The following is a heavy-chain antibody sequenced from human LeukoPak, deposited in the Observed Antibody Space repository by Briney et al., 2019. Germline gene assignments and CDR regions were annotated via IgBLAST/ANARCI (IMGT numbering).Heavy chain of an antibody. V-gene: IGHV1-69*13. CDR2: IIPIFGTA. J-gene: IGHJ5*02. CDR1: GGTFSNYA. D-gene: IGHD5-18*01. CDR3: ARARRGYSSKEGFDP. Sequence: EASVTVSCKAFGGTFSNYAISWVRQAPGQGLEWMGGIIPIFGTANYAQKFQGRVTITADESTSTAYMELSSLRSEDTAVYYCARARRGYSSKEGFDPWGQGTLVTVSS.